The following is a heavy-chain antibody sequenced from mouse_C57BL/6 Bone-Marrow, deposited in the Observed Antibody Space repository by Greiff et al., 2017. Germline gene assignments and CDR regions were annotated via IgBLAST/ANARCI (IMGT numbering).Heavy chain of an antibody. J-gene: IGHJ3*01. CDR1: GYSFTDYH. CDR2: INPNYGTT. Sequence: LQESGPELVKPGASVKISCQASGYSFTDYHMNWVKQSNGKSLELIGVINPNYGTTSYNQKFKGTATLTVDQSSSTAYMQLNSLTSEDSAVYYCATSSRFAYWGQGTLVTVSA. V-gene: IGHV1-39*01. CDR3: ATSSRFAY.